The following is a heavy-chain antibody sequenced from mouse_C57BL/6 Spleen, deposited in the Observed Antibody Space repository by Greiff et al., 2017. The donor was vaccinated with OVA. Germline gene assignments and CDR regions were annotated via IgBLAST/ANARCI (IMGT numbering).Heavy chain of an antibody. D-gene: IGHD1-1*01. J-gene: IGHJ1*03. CDR2: IDPSDSYP. Sequence: QVQLQQPGAELVKPGASVKLSCKASGYTFTSYWMQWVKQRPGQGLEWIGEIDPSDSYPNYNQKFKGKATLTVDPSSRTAYMQLSSLTSEDSAVYYCARKDYYGSSWYFDVWGTGTTVTVSS. V-gene: IGHV1-50*01. CDR3: ARKDYYGSSWYFDV. CDR1: GYTFTSYW.